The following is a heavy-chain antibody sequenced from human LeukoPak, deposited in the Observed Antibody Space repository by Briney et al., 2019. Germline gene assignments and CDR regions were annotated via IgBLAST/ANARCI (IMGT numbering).Heavy chain of an antibody. CDR2: INTNTGNP. Sequence: GASVKVSCKASEYTFTSYAMKWVRQAPGQGLEWMGWINTNTGNPTYAQGFTGRFVFSLDTSVSTAYLQISSLKAEDTVVYYCAVIAAAKSRVFDYWGQGTLVTVSS. D-gene: IGHD6-13*01. CDR3: AVIAAAKSRVFDY. V-gene: IGHV7-4-1*02. J-gene: IGHJ4*02. CDR1: EYTFTSYA.